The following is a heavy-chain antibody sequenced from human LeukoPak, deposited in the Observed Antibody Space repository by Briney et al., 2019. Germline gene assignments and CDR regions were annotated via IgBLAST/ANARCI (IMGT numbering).Heavy chain of an antibody. V-gene: IGHV1-46*01. CDR1: GYTFTSYY. J-gene: IGHJ4*02. CDR3: ARGPDDDFWSGYYSSYFVY. CDR2: INPSGGST. D-gene: IGHD3-3*01. Sequence: ASVKVSCKASGYTFTSYYMHWVRQAPGQGLEWMGIINPSGGSTNYAQKLQGRVTMTTDTSTSTAYMELRSLRSDDTAVYYCARGPDDDFWSGYYSSYFVYWGQGTLVTVSS.